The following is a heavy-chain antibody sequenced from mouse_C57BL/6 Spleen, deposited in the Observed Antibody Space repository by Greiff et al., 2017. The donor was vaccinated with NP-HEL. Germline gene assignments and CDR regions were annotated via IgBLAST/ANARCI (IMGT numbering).Heavy chain of an antibody. Sequence: EVNVVESGGGLVKPGGSLKLSCAASGFTFSSYAMSWVRQTPEKRLEWVATISDGGSYTYYPDNVKGRFTISRDNAKNNLYLQMSHLKSEDTAMYYCARDEGYGSSPDYWGQGTTLTVSS. V-gene: IGHV5-4*01. CDR1: GFTFSSYA. D-gene: IGHD1-1*01. J-gene: IGHJ2*01. CDR2: ISDGGSYT. CDR3: ARDEGYGSSPDY.